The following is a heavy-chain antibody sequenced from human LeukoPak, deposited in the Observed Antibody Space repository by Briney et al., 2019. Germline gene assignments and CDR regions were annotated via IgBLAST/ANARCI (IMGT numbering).Heavy chain of an antibody. V-gene: IGHV4-34*01. CDR1: GGSFSGYY. D-gene: IGHD6-19*01. CDR2: INHSGST. J-gene: IGHJ4*02. CDR3: ARPKGPRGCFYY. Sequence: PSETLSLTCAVYGGSFSGYYWSWIRQPPGKGLERIGEINHSGSTNYNPSLKSRVTISVDTSKNQFSLKLSSVTAADTAVYCCARPKGPRGCFYYWGQGTLVTVSS.